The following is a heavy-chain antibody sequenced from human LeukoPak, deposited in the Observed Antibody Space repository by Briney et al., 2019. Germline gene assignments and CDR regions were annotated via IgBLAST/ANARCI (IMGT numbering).Heavy chain of an antibody. CDR2: IKQDRSEK. J-gene: IGHJ4*02. Sequence: GGSLRLSCAASGFTFTNYWISWVRQAPGKGLELVANIKQDRSEKYYVDSVKGQFTIARDNAKNSLYLQMNSLRAEDTAVYYCARLREIPVFGVVTKSTSYFDYWGQGTLVTVSS. CDR1: GFTFTNYW. V-gene: IGHV3-7*01. D-gene: IGHD3-3*01. CDR3: ARLREIPVFGVVTKSTSYFDY.